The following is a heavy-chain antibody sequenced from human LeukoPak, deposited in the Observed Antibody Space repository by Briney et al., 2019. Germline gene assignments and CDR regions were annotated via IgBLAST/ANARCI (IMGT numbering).Heavy chain of an antibody. J-gene: IGHJ3*02. CDR1: GYDFTTYW. CDR2: IYPGDSDT. CDR3: ARDGPVPATADAFDI. Sequence: GESLKISCKGSGYDFTTYWIGWVRQMPRQGLEWMGIIYPGDSDTRNSPSFQGQVTISADKSISTVYLQWSSLKASDTAMYYCARDGPVPATADAFDIWGQGTMVTVSS. D-gene: IGHD2-2*01. V-gene: IGHV5-51*01.